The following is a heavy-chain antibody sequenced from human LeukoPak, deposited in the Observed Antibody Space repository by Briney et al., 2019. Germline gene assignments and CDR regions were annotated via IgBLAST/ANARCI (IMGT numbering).Heavy chain of an antibody. V-gene: IGHV3-7*01. J-gene: IGHJ3*02. CDR1: GFTFSSYW. Sequence: GGSLRLSCAASGFTFSSYWMSWVRQAPGQGLEWVANIKQDGSEKNYVDSAQGRFTISRDKAKNSVYLQMNSLRAEDTAAYYCARHAFDIWGEGTMVSLSS. CDR3: ARHAFDI. CDR2: IKQDGSEK.